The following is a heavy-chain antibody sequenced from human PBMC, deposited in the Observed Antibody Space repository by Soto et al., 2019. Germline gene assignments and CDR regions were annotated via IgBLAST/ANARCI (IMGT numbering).Heavy chain of an antibody. V-gene: IGHV3-11*06. CDR2: ISSSSSYT. CDR3: ARTPDCTNGVCSAGFDY. J-gene: IGHJ4*02. D-gene: IGHD2-8*01. CDR1: GFTFSDYY. Sequence: GGSMRLSCAASGFTFSDYYMSWIRQAPGKGLEWVSYISSSSSYTNCADSVKGQFTISRDNAKNSLYLQMNSLRAEDTAVYYCARTPDCTNGVCSAGFDYWGQGTLVTVSS.